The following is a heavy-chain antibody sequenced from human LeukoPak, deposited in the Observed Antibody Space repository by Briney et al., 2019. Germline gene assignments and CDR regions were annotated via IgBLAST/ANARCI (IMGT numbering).Heavy chain of an antibody. CDR3: ATGGMFCRGSSCRDY. J-gene: IGHJ4*02. Sequence: PSGTLSLTCAVSGESISSSNWWTWVRQTPGKGLGWIGNVHHSGKSNFQPSLKSRLTLSVDKSKNQFSLKLTSVTAADTAVYYCATGGMFCRGSSCRDYWGQGTLVIVSS. V-gene: IGHV4-4*02. CDR1: GESISSSNW. CDR2: VHHSGKS. D-gene: IGHD2-15*01.